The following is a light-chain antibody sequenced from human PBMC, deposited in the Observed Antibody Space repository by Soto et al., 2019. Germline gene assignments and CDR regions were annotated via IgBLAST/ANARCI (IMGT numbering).Light chain of an antibody. J-gene: IGLJ1*01. Sequence: QSALTQHASVSGSPGQSITISCTGTSSDIDAYNYVSWYQQHPGKAPKLMIYDVSNRPSGISNRFSGSKSGNTASLTISGLQAEDEADYYCGSYTTSSNYVFGTGTKVTVL. V-gene: IGLV2-14*01. CDR2: DVS. CDR3: GSYTTSSNYV. CDR1: SSDIDAYNY.